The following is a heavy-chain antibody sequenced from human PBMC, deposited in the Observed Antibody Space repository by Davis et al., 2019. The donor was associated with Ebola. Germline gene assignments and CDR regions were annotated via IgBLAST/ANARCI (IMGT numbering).Heavy chain of an antibody. CDR2: ISSSGSTI. V-gene: IGHV3-48*04. D-gene: IGHD3-22*01. J-gene: IGHJ5*02. CDR1: GFTFSSYS. Sequence: GESLKISCAASGFTFSSYSMSWIRQAPGKGLEWVSYISSSGSTIYYADSVKGRFTISRDNAKNTLYLQMNSLRAEDTAVYYCARDSDYYDSSGPPWGQGTLVTVSS. CDR3: ARDSDYYDSSGPP.